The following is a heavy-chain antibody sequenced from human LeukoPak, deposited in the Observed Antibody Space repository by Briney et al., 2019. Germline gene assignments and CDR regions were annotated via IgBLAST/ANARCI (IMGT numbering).Heavy chain of an antibody. V-gene: IGHV4-59*01. CDR2: RHQIGSS. CDR3: ARVVGSGWNYFDS. J-gene: IGHJ4*02. Sequence: PSETLSLTCTVSGGSISSYYWSWLRQPPGKGLEWIAYRHQIGSSNYNPSLESRVTVSVDTSNNQFSLRVTSVTAADTAVYYCARVVGSGWNYFDSWGQGTLVTVSS. D-gene: IGHD6-19*01. CDR1: GGSISSYY.